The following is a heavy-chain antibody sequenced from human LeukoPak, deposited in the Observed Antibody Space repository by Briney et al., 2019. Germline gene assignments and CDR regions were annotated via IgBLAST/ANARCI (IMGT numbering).Heavy chain of an antibody. J-gene: IGHJ4*02. Sequence: GGSLRLSCAASGFTFSSYGMHWVRHAPGKGLEWVAVISYDGSNKYYADSVKGRFTISRDNSKNTLYLQMNSLRAEDTAVYYCAKGRPATPGRTGYYFDYWGQGTLVTVSS. CDR1: GFTFSSYG. D-gene: IGHD3-10*01. CDR2: ISYDGSNK. V-gene: IGHV3-30*18. CDR3: AKGRPATPGRTGYYFDY.